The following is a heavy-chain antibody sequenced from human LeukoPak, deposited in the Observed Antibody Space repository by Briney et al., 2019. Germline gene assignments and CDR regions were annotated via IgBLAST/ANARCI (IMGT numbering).Heavy chain of an antibody. Sequence: PVKVSCKASGGKVSRYVIKWVRQAPGQGLEWMEGIIPIFGTANYAQKFQGRVTITADESTSTAYMELSSLRSEDTAVYYCARDPIHCSGGSCYSRAYYYYYGMDVWGKGTTVTVSS. J-gene: IGHJ6*04. CDR2: IIPIFGTA. CDR3: ARDPIHCSGGSCYSRAYYYYYGMDV. V-gene: IGHV1-69*13. CDR1: GGKVSRYV. D-gene: IGHD2-15*01.